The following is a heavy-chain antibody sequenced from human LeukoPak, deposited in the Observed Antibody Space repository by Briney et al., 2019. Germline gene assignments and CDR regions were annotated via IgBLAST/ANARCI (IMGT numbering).Heavy chain of an antibody. CDR1: GYTFTTYY. V-gene: IGHV1-46*01. Sequence: GASVKVSCKASGYTFTTYYVHWVQQAPGQGLEWMGIINPSGGSTTYAQKFRGRLTMTRDMSTSTVYMELSSLRSEDTAVYYCARGSRPVYNLLTGKRYFDYWGQGTLLTVSS. J-gene: IGHJ4*02. CDR2: INPSGGST. CDR3: ARGSRPVYNLLTGKRYFDY. D-gene: IGHD3-9*01.